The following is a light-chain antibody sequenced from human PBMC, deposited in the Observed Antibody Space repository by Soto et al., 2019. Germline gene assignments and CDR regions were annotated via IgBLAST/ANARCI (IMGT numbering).Light chain of an antibody. V-gene: IGLV2-11*01. J-gene: IGLJ2*01. Sequence: QSALTQPRSVSGSPEQSVTISCTGTSSDVGGYNFVSWYQHHPGKAPKLMICDVSKRPSGVPDRFSGSKSGNTASLTISGLQAEDEADYYCGSYAGNYPVLFGGGTKLTVL. CDR3: GSYAGNYPVL. CDR1: SSDVGGYNF. CDR2: DVS.